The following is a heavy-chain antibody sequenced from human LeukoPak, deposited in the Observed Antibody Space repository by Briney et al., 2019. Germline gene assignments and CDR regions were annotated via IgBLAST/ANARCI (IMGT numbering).Heavy chain of an antibody. Sequence: PSETLSLTCAVSGYSISSGYYWGRIRQPPGKGLERIGSIYHSGSTYYNPSLKSRVTISVDTSKNQFSLKLSSVTAADTAVYYCARNVRGQRFYYYYMDVWGKGTTVTVSS. V-gene: IGHV4-38-2*01. D-gene: IGHD3-16*01. CDR2: IYHSGST. J-gene: IGHJ6*03. CDR1: GYSISSGYY. CDR3: ARNVRGQRFYYYYMDV.